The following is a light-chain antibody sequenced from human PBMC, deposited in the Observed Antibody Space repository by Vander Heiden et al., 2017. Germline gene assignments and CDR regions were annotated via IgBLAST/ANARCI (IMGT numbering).Light chain of an antibody. V-gene: IGKV1-39*01. CDR2: AAS. J-gene: IGKJ1*01. CDR1: QSISSY. CDR3: QQNDRSPPWT. Sequence: DIQMTQSSSSLSASVGDNVTSTCRASQSISSYLNLYQQKPGGAPKLLIYAASILQSVVLSRFSGSGYGTDFSLTISSRLPEDFAAYYCQQNDRSPPWTFGQGTKVEIK.